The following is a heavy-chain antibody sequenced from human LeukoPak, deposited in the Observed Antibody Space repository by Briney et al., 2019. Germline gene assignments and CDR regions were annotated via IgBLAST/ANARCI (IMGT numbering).Heavy chain of an antibody. CDR3: ARDSDRQWPHNDY. D-gene: IGHD6-19*01. CDR1: GFTFSSYA. CDR2: ISYDGSNK. V-gene: IGHV3-30-3*01. Sequence: GRSLRLSCAASGFTFSSYAMHWVRQAPGKGLEWVAVISYDGSNKYYADSVKGRFTISRDNSKNTLYLQMSSLRAEDTAVYYCARDSDRQWPHNDYWGQGTLVTVSS. J-gene: IGHJ4*02.